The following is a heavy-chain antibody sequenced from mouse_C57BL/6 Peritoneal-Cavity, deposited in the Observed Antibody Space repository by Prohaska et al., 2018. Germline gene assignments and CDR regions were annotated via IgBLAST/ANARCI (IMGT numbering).Heavy chain of an antibody. CDR2: INPYNGGT. V-gene: IGHV1-19*01. CDR1: GYTFTDYY. J-gene: IGHJ4*01. D-gene: IGHD2-4*01. CDR3: ASEDDYPYAMDY. Sequence: EVQLQQSGPVLVKPGASVKMSCKASGYTFTDYYMNWVKQSHGKSLEWIGMINPYNGGTRYSQKFKDKATLTVDKSSNKAYIELNSLTSEDSAVYYCASEDDYPYAMDYWDQGNSLTVSS.